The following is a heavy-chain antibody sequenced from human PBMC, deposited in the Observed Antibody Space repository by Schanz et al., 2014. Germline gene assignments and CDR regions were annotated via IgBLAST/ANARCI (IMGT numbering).Heavy chain of an antibody. J-gene: IGHJ4*02. V-gene: IGHV3-30*04. CDR3: ARATYYHVSGSYYGNFDS. D-gene: IGHD3-10*01. Sequence: QVQLVESGGGVVQPGRSLRLSCAASGFTMITYAMHWVRQPPGKGLEWVAIITYDGSNTYHADSVKGRFTISRDNAKNTLYLQMNSLGAEDTAVYYCARATYYHVSGSYYGNFDSWGQGTLVTVSS. CDR1: GFTMITYA. CDR2: ITYDGSNT.